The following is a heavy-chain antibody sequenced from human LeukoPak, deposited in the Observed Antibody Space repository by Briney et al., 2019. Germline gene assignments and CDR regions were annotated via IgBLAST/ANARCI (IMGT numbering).Heavy chain of an antibody. J-gene: IGHJ5*02. V-gene: IGHV4-31*03. CDR1: DGSISSGGYY. D-gene: IGHD1-1*01. Sequence: SETLSLTCTVSDGSISSGGYYWSWIRQHPGKGLEWIGYIYSSGSTYYNPSLKSRVTISVDTSKNQFSLKLSSVTAADTAVYYCARSSTALGWFDPWGQGTLVTVSS. CDR2: IYSSGST. CDR3: ARSSTALGWFDP.